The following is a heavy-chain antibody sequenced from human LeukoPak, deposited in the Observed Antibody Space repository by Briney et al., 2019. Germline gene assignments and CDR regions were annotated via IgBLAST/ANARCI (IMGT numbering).Heavy chain of an antibody. V-gene: IGHV7-4-1*02. J-gene: IGHJ5*02. CDR2: INPNSGNP. Sequence: GASVKVSCKTSGYIFTDYYIHWVRQAPGQGLEWMGWINPNSGNPTYAQGFTGRFVFSLDTSVSTAYLQISSLKAEDTAVYYCARERLLWFGELSWFDPWGQGTLVTVSS. CDR1: GYIFTDYY. D-gene: IGHD3-10*01. CDR3: ARERLLWFGELSWFDP.